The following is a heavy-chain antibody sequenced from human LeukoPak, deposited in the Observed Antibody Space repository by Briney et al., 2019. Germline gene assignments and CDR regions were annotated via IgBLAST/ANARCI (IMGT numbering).Heavy chain of an antibody. CDR1: GGSISGYY. D-gene: IGHD3-22*01. V-gene: IGHV4-59*01. CDR2: IFYSGSA. Sequence: SETLSLICTVSGGSISGYYWRWIRQPPGKGLEWIGYIFYSGSANYNPSLKSRVTISVDTSKNQFSLKLSSVTAADTAVYYCARDYYDSSGYYRGFDYWGQGTLVTVSS. CDR3: ARDYYDSSGYYRGFDY. J-gene: IGHJ4*02.